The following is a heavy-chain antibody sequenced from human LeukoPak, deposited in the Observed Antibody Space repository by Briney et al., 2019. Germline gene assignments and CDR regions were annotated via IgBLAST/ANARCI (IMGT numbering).Heavy chain of an antibody. Sequence: SETLSLTCAVYGGSFSGYYWSWIRQPPGKGLEWIGEINHSGSTNYNPSLKSRVTISVDASKNQFSLKLSSVTAADTAVYYCARSETAMETGFFDYWGQGTLVTVSS. CDR2: INHSGST. V-gene: IGHV4-34*01. CDR1: GGSFSGYY. CDR3: ARSETAMETGFFDY. D-gene: IGHD5-18*01. J-gene: IGHJ4*02.